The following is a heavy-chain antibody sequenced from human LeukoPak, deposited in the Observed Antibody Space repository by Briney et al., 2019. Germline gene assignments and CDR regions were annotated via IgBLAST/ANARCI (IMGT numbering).Heavy chain of an antibody. Sequence: GGSLRLSCAASGFTFSSYSMNWVRQAPGKGLEWVSSISSSSSYIYYADSVKGRFTISRDNAKNSLYLQMNSLRAEDTAVYYCAREEVWAYCGGDCSGYFDYWGQGTLVTVSS. CDR2: ISSSSSYI. J-gene: IGHJ4*02. CDR3: AREEVWAYCGGDCSGYFDY. V-gene: IGHV3-21*01. CDR1: GFTFSSYS. D-gene: IGHD2-21*02.